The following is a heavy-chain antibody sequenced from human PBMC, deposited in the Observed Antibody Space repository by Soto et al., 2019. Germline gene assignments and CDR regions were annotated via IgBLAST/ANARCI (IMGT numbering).Heavy chain of an antibody. D-gene: IGHD3-10*01. CDR2: INHSGST. J-gene: IGHJ4*02. V-gene: IGHV4-34*01. CDR1: GGSFSGYY. CDR3: ARARAYYYGSGSFAQGFDY. Sequence: PSEILSLTCAVYGGSFSGYYWSWIRQPPGKGLEWIGEINHSGSTNYNPSLKSRVTISVDTSKNQFSLKLSSVTAADTAVYYCARARAYYYGSGSFAQGFDYWGQGTLVTVSS.